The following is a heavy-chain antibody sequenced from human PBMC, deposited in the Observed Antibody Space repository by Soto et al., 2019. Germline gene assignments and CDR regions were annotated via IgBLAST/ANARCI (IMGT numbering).Heavy chain of an antibody. Sequence: ASVKVSCKASGFTFTSSAVQWVRQARGQRLEWIGWIVVGSGNTNYAQKFQERVTITRDMSTSTAYTELSSLRSEDTAVYYCAAEDLDTYYYGMDVWGQGTTVTVSS. CDR3: AAEDLDTYYYGMDV. V-gene: IGHV1-58*01. D-gene: IGHD3-3*01. J-gene: IGHJ6*02. CDR1: GFTFTSSA. CDR2: IVVGSGNT.